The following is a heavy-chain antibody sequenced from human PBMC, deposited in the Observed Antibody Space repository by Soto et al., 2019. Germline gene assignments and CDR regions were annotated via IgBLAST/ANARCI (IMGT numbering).Heavy chain of an antibody. D-gene: IGHD2-2*02. CDR1: GGPFSIYA. Sequence: QVQLVQSGAEVRKPGSSVKVSCKASGGPFSIYAISWVRQAPGQGLQWIGGIIPVFDTADYAQMFQGRVTLTADESTNTAYMEVSRLRSEDTAVYYCARAAPSTSDRYCSSARCYIPLIWGQGTLVTVSS. V-gene: IGHV1-69*01. CDR3: ARAAPSTSDRYCSSARCYIPLI. J-gene: IGHJ4*02. CDR2: IIPVFDTA.